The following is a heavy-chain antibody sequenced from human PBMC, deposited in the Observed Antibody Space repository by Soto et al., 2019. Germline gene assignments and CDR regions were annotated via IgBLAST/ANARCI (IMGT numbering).Heavy chain of an antibody. CDR3: ARASGGSYRGSRGFDF. CDR2: ITNSGDDT. V-gene: IGHV3-23*01. D-gene: IGHD1-26*01. CDR1: GFTFRSYA. J-gene: IGHJ4*02. Sequence: EVQLLESGGGLVQPGGSLRLSCAASGFTFRSYAMTWVRQAPGEGLEWVSVITNSGDDTLHADSVKGRFTISRDNCRNTLELQMNSLRAGDTAIYYCARASGGSYRGSRGFDFWGRGTRVTVSS.